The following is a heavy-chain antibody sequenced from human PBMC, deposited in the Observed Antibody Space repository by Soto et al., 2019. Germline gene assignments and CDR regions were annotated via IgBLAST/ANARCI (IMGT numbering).Heavy chain of an antibody. D-gene: IGHD3-16*01. J-gene: IGHJ4*02. V-gene: IGHV4-30-4*01. CDR2: IYYSGNT. Sequence: SETLSLTCTVSGGSTSSDNYWSWIRQPPGKGLEWNGHIYYSGNTDYNPSLKSRLAISIDTSKNQFSLKLSSVTAADTAVYFCAREGGESSDGLYYFDSWGQGSLVTVSS. CDR1: GGSTSSDNY. CDR3: AREGGESSDGLYYFDS.